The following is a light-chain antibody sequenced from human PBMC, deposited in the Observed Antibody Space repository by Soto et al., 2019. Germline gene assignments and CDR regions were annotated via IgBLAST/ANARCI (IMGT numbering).Light chain of an antibody. CDR3: QQRYSTPYT. J-gene: IGKJ2*01. V-gene: IGKV1-39*01. CDR1: QSISSY. CDR2: AAS. Sequence: DIPMTQSPSSLSASVGDRVTITCRASQSISSYLNWYQQKPGKAPKLLIYAASSLQSGVPSRFSGSGSGTDFTLTISSLQPEDFATYYCQQRYSTPYTFGQGTKLEIK.